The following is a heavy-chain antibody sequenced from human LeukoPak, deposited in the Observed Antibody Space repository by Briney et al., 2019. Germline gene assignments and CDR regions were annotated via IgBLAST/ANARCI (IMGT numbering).Heavy chain of an antibody. Sequence: GGSLRLSCAASGFTFSNYAMNWVRQAPGKGLEWVSGISGSGAGVYYADSVKGRFTISRDNSKNTLFLQMSRLRAEDTAMYYCAKDAAGPEYWGQGTLVTVSS. V-gene: IGHV3-23*01. CDR1: GFTFSNYA. CDR3: AKDAAGPEY. J-gene: IGHJ4*02. D-gene: IGHD6-13*01. CDR2: ISGSGAGV.